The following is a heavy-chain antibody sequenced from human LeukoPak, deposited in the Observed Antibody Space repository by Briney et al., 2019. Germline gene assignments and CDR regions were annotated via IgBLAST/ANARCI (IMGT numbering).Heavy chain of an antibody. V-gene: IGHV4-59*11. CDR3: ARVIRDYYYYYYMDV. J-gene: IGHJ6*03. CDR1: GGSISSHY. Sequence: SETLSLTCTVSGGSISSHYRSWIRQPPGKGLEWIGYIYYSGSTNYNPSLKSRVTISVDTSKNQFSLKLSSVTAADTAVYYCARVIRDYYYYYYMDVWGKGTTVTVS. CDR2: IYYSGST. D-gene: IGHD2-21*01.